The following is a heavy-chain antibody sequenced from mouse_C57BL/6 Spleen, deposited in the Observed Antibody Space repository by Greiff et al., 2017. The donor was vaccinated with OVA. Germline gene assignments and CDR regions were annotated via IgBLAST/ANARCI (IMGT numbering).Heavy chain of an antibody. J-gene: IGHJ4*01. CDR3: TRQIYDGYSPYYAMDY. D-gene: IGHD2-3*01. V-gene: IGHV1-15*01. Sequence: VQLVESGAELVRPGASVTLSCKASGYTFTDYEMHWVKQTPVHGLEWIGAIDPETGGTAYNQKFKGKAILTADKSSSTAYMELRSLTSEDSAVYYCTRQIYDGYSPYYAMDYWGQGTSVTVSS. CDR1: GYTFTDYE. CDR2: IDPETGGT.